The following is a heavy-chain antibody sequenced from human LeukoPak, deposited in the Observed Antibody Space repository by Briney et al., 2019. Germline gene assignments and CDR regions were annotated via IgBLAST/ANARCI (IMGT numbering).Heavy chain of an antibody. D-gene: IGHD4-17*01. CDR2: IKQDGSEK. Sequence: PGGSLRLSCAASGFTFSSYWMSWVRQAPVKGLEWVANIKQDGSEKYYVDSVKGRFTISRDNAKNSLYLQMNSLRAEDTAVYYCAREGRKDYGDFFDYWGQGTLVTVSS. V-gene: IGHV3-7*01. CDR1: GFTFSSYW. J-gene: IGHJ4*02. CDR3: AREGRKDYGDFFDY.